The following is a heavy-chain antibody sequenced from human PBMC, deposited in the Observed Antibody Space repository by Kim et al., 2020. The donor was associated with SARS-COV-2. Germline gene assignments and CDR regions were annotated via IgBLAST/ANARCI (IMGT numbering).Heavy chain of an antibody. CDR3: AKRFFTYNSRYFDP. CDR2: LSAPGTVT. CDR1: GFPFNTYA. D-gene: IGHD6-13*01. J-gene: IGHJ5*02. Sequence: GGSLRLSCAASGFPFNTYAMSWVRQAPGKGLEWVSTLSAPGTVTYYADSVKGRFTISRDNPRNTLYLQMNNLRADDTGVYFCAKRFFTYNSRYFDPWGQGPVVSVSS. V-gene: IGHV3-23*01.